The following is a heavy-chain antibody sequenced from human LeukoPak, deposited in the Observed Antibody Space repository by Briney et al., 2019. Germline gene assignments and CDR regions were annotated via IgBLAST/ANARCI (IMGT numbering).Heavy chain of an antibody. D-gene: IGHD3-22*01. Sequence: PGRSLRLSCAASGFTFSSYGMHWVRQAPGKGLEWVAVVSYDGSNKYYADSVKGRFTISRDNSKNTLYLQMNSLRAEDTAVYYCATVDLYDSSGYYYRTGFDYWGQGTLVTVSS. J-gene: IGHJ4*02. CDR1: GFTFSSYG. CDR3: ATVDLYDSSGYYYRTGFDY. V-gene: IGHV3-30*03. CDR2: VSYDGSNK.